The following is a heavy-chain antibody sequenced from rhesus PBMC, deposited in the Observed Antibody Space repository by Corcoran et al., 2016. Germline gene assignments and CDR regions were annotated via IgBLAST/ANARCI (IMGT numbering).Heavy chain of an antibody. V-gene: IGHV3S25*01. J-gene: IGHJ1*01. Sequence: EVQLVESGGGLAKPGGSLRLSCAASGFTFSSYWMNWVRQAPGKGLEWVSANNGGGGSTYYADSEKGRFSISRDNAKNTLSLQMNSLRAEDTTVYYCAKDGGSWNNPEYFEFWDQGALVTVSS. CDR1: GFTFSSYW. D-gene: IGHD1-20*01. CDR3: AKDGGSWNNPEYFEF. CDR2: NNGGGGST.